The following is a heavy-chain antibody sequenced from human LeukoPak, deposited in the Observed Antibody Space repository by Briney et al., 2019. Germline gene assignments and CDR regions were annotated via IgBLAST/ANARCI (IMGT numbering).Heavy chain of an antibody. CDR3: ARAGYCSSTSCYVGYYYYGMDV. V-gene: IGHV1-46*01. CDR1: GYTFTSYY. CDR2: INPSGGST. Sequence: GASVKVSCKASGYTFTSYYMHWVRQAPGQGLEWMGIINPSGGSTSYAQKFQGRVTMTRDTSTSTAYMELRSLRSDDTAVYYCARAGYCSSTSCYVGYYYYGMDVWAQGTTVTVSS. J-gene: IGHJ6*02. D-gene: IGHD2-2*01.